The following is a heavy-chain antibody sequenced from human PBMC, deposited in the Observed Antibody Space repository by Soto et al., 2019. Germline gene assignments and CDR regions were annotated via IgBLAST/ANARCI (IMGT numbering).Heavy chain of an antibody. Sequence: QVQLVQSGAEVKKPGASVKVSCKASGYTFTSYDINWVRQATGQGLEWMGWMNPNSGNTGYAQKFQGRVTMTRNTSISTAYMELSSLRSEDTAVYYCARVRIAAARVAYYYYGMDVWGQGTTVTVSS. CDR2: MNPNSGNT. J-gene: IGHJ6*02. D-gene: IGHD6-13*01. CDR3: ARVRIAAARVAYYYYGMDV. V-gene: IGHV1-8*01. CDR1: GYTFTSYD.